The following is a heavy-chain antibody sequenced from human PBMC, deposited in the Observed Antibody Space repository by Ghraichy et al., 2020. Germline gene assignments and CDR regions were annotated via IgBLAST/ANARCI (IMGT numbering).Heavy chain of an antibody. V-gene: IGHV3-33*08. D-gene: IGHD1-26*01. CDR2: IWCDGSNK. CDR1: GFTFSSYA. J-gene: IGHJ6*03. Sequence: GGSLRLSCAASGFTFSSYAMHWVRQAPGKGLEWVAAIWCDGSNKYYADSVKGRFTISRDNSKNTLYLQMNSLRAEDTAVYYCARDIVGAYYYYIDDWGKGTTVTVSS. CDR3: ARDIVGAYYYYIDD.